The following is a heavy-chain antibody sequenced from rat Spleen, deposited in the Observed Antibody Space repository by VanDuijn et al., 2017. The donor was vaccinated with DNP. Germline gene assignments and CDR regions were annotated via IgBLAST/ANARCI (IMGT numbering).Heavy chain of an antibody. CDR1: GYSITSNY. J-gene: IGHJ2*01. V-gene: IGHV3-1*01. Sequence: EVQFQESGPGLVKPSQSLSLTCSVTGYSITSNYWGWIRKFPGNKMEWMGYISYSGSTSYNPSLKSRISITRDTSKNQFFLQLNSVTTEDTVTYYCARKRLPGYNGYFDYWGQGVMVTVSS. CDR2: ISYSGST. D-gene: IGHD1-4*01. CDR3: ARKRLPGYNGYFDY.